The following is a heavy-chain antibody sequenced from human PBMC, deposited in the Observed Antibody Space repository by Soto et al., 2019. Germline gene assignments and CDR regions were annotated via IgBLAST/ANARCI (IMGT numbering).Heavy chain of an antibody. Sequence: GGSLRLSCAASGFTFSSYAMHWVRQAPGKGLEWVAVISYDGSNKYYADSVKGRFTISRDNSKNTLYLQMNSLRAEDTAVYYCARERSSSDAFDIWGQGTMVTVSS. CDR3: ARERSSSDAFDI. V-gene: IGHV3-30-3*01. CDR2: ISYDGSNK. J-gene: IGHJ3*02. CDR1: GFTFSSYA. D-gene: IGHD6-6*01.